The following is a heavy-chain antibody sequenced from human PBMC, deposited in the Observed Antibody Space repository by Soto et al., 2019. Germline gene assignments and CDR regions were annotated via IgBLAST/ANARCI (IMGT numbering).Heavy chain of an antibody. D-gene: IGHD1-26*01. CDR2: ISAYNGNT. J-gene: IGHJ6*02. V-gene: IGHV1-18*01. CDR1: GYTFTSYG. Sequence: QVQLVQSGAEVKKPGASVKVSCKASGYTFTSYGISWVRQAPGQGLEWMGWISAYNGNTNDAQKLQGRVTMTTDTATSTADMERRSLTTHDTAVYYCARLGYRGNYYYGMDVWGQGTTVTVSS. CDR3: ARLGYRGNYYYGMDV.